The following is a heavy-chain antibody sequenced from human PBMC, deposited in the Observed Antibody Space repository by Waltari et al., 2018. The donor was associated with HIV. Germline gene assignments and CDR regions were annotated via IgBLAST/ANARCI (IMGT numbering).Heavy chain of an antibody. CDR1: GFTFRNAW. V-gene: IGHV3-15*01. Sequence: EVQLVESGGGLVKPGGSLRLSCAASGFTFRNAWLSWVRQATGKGLEWVGRIKSKTDGGTTDYAAPVKGRFTISRDDSKNTLYLQMNSLKTEDTAVYYCTNSGLYYFDYWGQGTLVTVSS. D-gene: IGHD3-10*01. CDR3: TNSGLYYFDY. J-gene: IGHJ4*02. CDR2: IKSKTDGGTT.